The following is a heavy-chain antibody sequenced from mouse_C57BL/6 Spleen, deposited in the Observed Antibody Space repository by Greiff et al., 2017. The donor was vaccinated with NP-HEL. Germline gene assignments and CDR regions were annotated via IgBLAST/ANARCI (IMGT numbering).Heavy chain of an antibody. D-gene: IGHD3-2*02. J-gene: IGHJ3*01. CDR2: ISDGGSYT. CDR3: ARDLQAQAKAWFAY. Sequence: EVQLVESGGGLVKPGGSLKLSCAASGFTFSSYAMSWVRQTPEKRLEWVATISDGGSYTYYPDNVKGRFTISRDNAKNNLYLQMSHLKSEDTAMYYCARDLQAQAKAWFAYWGQGTLVTVSA. V-gene: IGHV5-4*01. CDR1: GFTFSSYA.